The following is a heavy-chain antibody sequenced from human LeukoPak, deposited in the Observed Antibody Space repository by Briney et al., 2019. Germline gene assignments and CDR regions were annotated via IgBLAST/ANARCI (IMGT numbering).Heavy chain of an antibody. J-gene: IGHJ4*02. Sequence: PSETLSLTCTVSGGSISSYYWSWIRQPAGKGLEWIGRIYASGSTYYNPSLKSRVTMSVDTSKNQFSLRLTTVTAADTAVYYGARDSNLEYSSSRGLGRWGQGTLVTVSS. V-gene: IGHV4-4*07. CDR3: ARDSNLEYSSSRGLGR. D-gene: IGHD6-6*01. CDR2: IYASGST. CDR1: GGSISSYY.